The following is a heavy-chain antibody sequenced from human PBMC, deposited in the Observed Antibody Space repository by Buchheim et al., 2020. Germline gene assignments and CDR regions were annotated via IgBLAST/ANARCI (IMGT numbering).Heavy chain of an antibody. V-gene: IGHV3-23*01. J-gene: IGHJ6*02. CDR3: AKDSGYNYTGLDV. CDR1: GFPFSSYA. CDR2: VSGTGGST. Sequence: QLLESGGGLVQPGTSLRLSCEASGFPFSSYAMSWVRQAPGKGLEWVAAVSGTGGSTFYADSVTGRFTISRDNSKNTFYLQMDSLRADDTAVYYCAKDSGYNYTGLDVWGQGTT.